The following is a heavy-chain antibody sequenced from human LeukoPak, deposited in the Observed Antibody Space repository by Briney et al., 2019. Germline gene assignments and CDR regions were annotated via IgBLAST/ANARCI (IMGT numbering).Heavy chain of an antibody. V-gene: IGHV1-2*02. Sequence: GASVKVSCKASGYTFTSYGISWGRQAPGQGLEWMGWINPNSGGTNYAQKFQGRVTMTRDTSISTAYMELSRLRSDDTAVYYCAREGVDWNHSVYYFDYWGQGTLVTVSS. CDR1: GYTFTSYG. CDR2: INPNSGGT. CDR3: AREGVDWNHSVYYFDY. D-gene: IGHD1-1*01. J-gene: IGHJ4*02.